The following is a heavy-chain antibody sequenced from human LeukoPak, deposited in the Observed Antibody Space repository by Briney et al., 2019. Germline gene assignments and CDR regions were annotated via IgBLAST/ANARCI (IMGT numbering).Heavy chain of an antibody. CDR3: AKFFSRVDRSPSNNRRPIGIPNTFDY. D-gene: IGHD3-3*01. J-gene: IGHJ4*02. CDR2: ISGSGGST. V-gene: IGHV3-23*01. CDR1: GGSFSGYY. Sequence: PSETLSLTCAVYGGSFSGYYWSWVRQAPGKGLEWVSAISGSGGSTYYADSVKGRFTISRDNSKDTLYLQMNSLRAEDTAVYYCAKFFSRVDRSPSNNRRPIGIPNTFDYWGQGTLVTVSS.